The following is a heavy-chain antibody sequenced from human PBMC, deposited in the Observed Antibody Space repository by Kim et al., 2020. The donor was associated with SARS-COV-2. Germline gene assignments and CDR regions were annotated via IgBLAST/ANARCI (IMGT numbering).Heavy chain of an antibody. CDR2: ISSSGTNI. D-gene: IGHD3-22*01. CDR3: ARDCVDYYDWYFQP. J-gene: IGHJ1*01. CDR1: GFTFTHYG. V-gene: IGHV3-48*02. Sequence: GGSLRLSCAASGFTFTHYGMNWVRQAPGMGLGWVSYISSSGTNIYYADSVKGRFTISRDNAKNSLYLQMNSLRDEDTAVYYCARDCVDYYDWYFQPWGQGTLVTVSS.